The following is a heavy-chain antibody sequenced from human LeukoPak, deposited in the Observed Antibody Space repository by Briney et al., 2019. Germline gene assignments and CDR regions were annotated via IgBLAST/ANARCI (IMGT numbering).Heavy chain of an antibody. D-gene: IGHD6-25*01. J-gene: IGHJ3*02. CDR1: GFTFSTYT. V-gene: IGHV3-21*01. CDR3: ARDKVAAADTRWTDGFDI. CDR2: ISSRNTYR. Sequence: GGSLRLSCAASGFTFSTYTMNGVRQAPGKGLEWGSSISSRNTYRYYADSLKGLFTISRDNAKNSLYLQMTRIRDEDTDVYYCARDKVAAADTRWTDGFDIWGQGTMVTVSS.